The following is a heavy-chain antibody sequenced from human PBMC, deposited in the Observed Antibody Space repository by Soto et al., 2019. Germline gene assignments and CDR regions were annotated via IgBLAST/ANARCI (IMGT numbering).Heavy chain of an antibody. J-gene: IGHJ6*02. CDR1: GYTFSSNA. CDR2: INGGNGYT. CDR3: ARATYTSGGSPTFAMDV. D-gene: IGHD3-10*01. V-gene: IGHV1-3*01. Sequence: GASVKVSCKASGYTFSSNAIHWVRQAPGQELEWMGWINGGNGYTKYPQNFQDRVTLTRDTSASTTYMELSSLRSEDTAIFYCARATYTSGGSPTFAMDVWGQGTTVTVSS.